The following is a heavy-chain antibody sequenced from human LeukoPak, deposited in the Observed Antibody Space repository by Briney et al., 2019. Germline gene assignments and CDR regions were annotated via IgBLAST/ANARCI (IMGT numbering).Heavy chain of an antibody. Sequence: GGSLRLSCAASGFTFSSYAMSWVRQAPGKGLEWVSAISGSGGSTYYADSVKGRFTISRDNSKNTLYLQMNTLRAEDTAVYLLASNYNFWSGYYLGWFDPWGQGTLVTVSS. CDR2: ISGSGGST. V-gene: IGHV3-23*01. CDR3: ASNYNFWSGYYLGWFDP. J-gene: IGHJ5*02. CDR1: GFTFSSYA. D-gene: IGHD3-3*01.